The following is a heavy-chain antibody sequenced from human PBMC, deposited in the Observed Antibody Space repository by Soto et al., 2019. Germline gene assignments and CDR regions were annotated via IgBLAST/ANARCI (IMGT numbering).Heavy chain of an antibody. Sequence: ETLSLTCTVSGGSISSYYWSWIRQPPGKGLEWIGYIYYSGSTNYNPSLKSRVTISVDTSKNQFSLKLSSVTAADTAVYYCATQKVGGIAAAGTGGWFDPWGQGTLVTVSS. CDR3: ATQKVGGIAAAGTGGWFDP. J-gene: IGHJ5*02. CDR1: GGSISSYY. D-gene: IGHD6-13*01. V-gene: IGHV4-59*01. CDR2: IYYSGST.